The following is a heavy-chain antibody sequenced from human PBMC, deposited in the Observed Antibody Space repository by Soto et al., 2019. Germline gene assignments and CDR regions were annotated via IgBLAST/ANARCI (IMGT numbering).Heavy chain of an antibody. V-gene: IGHV1-18*01. CDR3: ARDISGSYYGRAFDI. Sequence: GESLKISCKGSGYSFTSYGISWVRQVPGQGLEWMGWISAYNGNTNYAQKLQGRVTMTTDTSTSTAYMELRSLRSDDTAVYYCARDISGSYYGRAFDIWGQGTMVTVSS. CDR1: GYSFTSYG. D-gene: IGHD1-26*01. J-gene: IGHJ3*02. CDR2: ISAYNGNT.